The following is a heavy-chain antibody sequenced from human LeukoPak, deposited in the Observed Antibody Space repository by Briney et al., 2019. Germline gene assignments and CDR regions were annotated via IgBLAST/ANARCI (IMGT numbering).Heavy chain of an antibody. Sequence: SGGSLRLSCAASGFTFSSYAMNWVRQAPGKGLEWVSYISSSGSTIYYADSVKGRFTISRDNAKNSLYLQMNSLRAEDTAVYYCARDPPAPVPRWYYFDYWGQGTLVTVSS. CDR2: ISSSGSTI. D-gene: IGHD2-15*01. CDR1: GFTFSSYA. V-gene: IGHV3-48*03. J-gene: IGHJ4*02. CDR3: ARDPPAPVPRWYYFDY.